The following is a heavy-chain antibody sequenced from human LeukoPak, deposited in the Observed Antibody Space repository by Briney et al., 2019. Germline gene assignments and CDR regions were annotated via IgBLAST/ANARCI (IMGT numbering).Heavy chain of an antibody. Sequence: GASVKVSCKASGGTFSSYAISWVRQAPGQGLEWMGGIIPIFGTANYAQKFQGRVTITTDESTSTAYMELSSLRSEDTAVYYCARGGHTVTARENWFDPWGQGTLVTVSS. CDR1: GGTFSSYA. CDR2: IIPIFGTA. V-gene: IGHV1-69*05. CDR3: ARGGHTVTARENWFDP. D-gene: IGHD4-17*01. J-gene: IGHJ5*02.